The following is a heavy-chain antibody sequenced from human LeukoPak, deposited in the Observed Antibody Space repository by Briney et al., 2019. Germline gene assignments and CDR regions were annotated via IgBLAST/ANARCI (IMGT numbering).Heavy chain of an antibody. J-gene: IGHJ3*02. V-gene: IGHV4-59*01. CDR1: GGSISSYY. CDR2: IYYSGST. Sequence: PSETLSLTCTVSGGSISSYYWSWIRQPPGKGLEWIGCIYYSGSTNYNPSLKSRVTISLDTSKNQFSLKLSSVTAADTAVYYCARDRSEDAFDIWGQGTMVTVSS. CDR3: ARDRSEDAFDI.